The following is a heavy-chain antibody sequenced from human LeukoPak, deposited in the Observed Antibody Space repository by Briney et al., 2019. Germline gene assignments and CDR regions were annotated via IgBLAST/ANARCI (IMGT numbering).Heavy chain of an antibody. CDR3: ARDHLGPDY. CDR1: GFSFSSYS. CDR2: INHSSSNI. J-gene: IGHJ4*02. V-gene: IGHV3-48*04. Sequence: GGSLRLSCAASGFSFSSYSIYWIRQAPGKGLELVAHINHSSSNIDYADSVKGRFTISRDNAKKSLYLQMNSLRAEDTAVYYCARDHLGPDYWGQGTLVTVSS. D-gene: IGHD1-26*01.